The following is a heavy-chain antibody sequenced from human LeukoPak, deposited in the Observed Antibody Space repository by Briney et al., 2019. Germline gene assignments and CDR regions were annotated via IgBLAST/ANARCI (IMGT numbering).Heavy chain of an antibody. CDR3: ARARSSYGYGDAFDI. CDR1: GFTFSSYW. Sequence: RPGGSLRLSCAASGFTFSSYWMHWVRQAPGKGLEWVAVISYDGSSKYYADSVKGRFTISRDNSKNTLYLQMNSLRAEDTAVYYCARARSSYGYGDAFDIWGQGTMVTVSS. J-gene: IGHJ3*02. D-gene: IGHD5-18*01. V-gene: IGHV3-30*03. CDR2: ISYDGSSK.